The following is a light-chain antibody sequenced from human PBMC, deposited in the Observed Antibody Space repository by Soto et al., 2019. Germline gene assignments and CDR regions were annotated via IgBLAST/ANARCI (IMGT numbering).Light chain of an antibody. J-gene: IGLJ2*01. CDR1: SSDVGGYDS. V-gene: IGLV2-14*01. CDR2: EVS. CDR3: SSYTSTSTLV. Sequence: QSVLTQPASVSGSPGQSITISCTGTSSDVGGYDSVSWYQQHPGKVPKLMLYEVSNRPSGVSNRFSGSKSGNTASLTISGLHIDDEADYYCSSYTSTSTLVFGGGTQLTVL.